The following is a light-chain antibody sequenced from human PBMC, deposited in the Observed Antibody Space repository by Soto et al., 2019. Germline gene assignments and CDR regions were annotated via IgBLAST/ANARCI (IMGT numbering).Light chain of an antibody. Sequence: EIVLAQSPGTLSLSPGERATLSCRASQSVTNSFLAWYQQKPGPAPRLLIYGASRSATGIPYRFTGSGSGTDFTLTISRLEPEDFALYYCQQYVSSTWAFGQGTKVEI. CDR1: QSVTNSF. CDR3: QQYVSSTWA. V-gene: IGKV3-20*01. CDR2: GAS. J-gene: IGKJ1*01.